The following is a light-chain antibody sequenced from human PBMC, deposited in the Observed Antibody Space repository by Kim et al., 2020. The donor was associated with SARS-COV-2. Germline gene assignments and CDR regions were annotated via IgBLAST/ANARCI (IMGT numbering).Light chain of an antibody. V-gene: IGLV1-40*01. CDR1: SSNSGAGYD. CDR3: QSYDSSLSGSV. Sequence: QRVNISCTGSSSNSGAGYDVHWYQQLPGTAPKLLIYGNSNRPSGVPDRFSGSKSGTSASLAITGLQAEDEADYYCQSYDSSLSGSVFGTGTKVTVL. J-gene: IGLJ1*01. CDR2: GNS.